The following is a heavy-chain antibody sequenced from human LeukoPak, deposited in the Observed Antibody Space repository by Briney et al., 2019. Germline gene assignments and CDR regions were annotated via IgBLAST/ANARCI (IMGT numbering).Heavy chain of an antibody. CDR1: GYTFTSYA. D-gene: IGHD6-13*01. CDR3: ARDLGIAAAGTPPNSLYGMDV. Sequence: GASVKVSCKASGYTFTSYAMHWVRQAPGQRLEWMGWINAGNGNTKYSQKFQGRVTITRDTSASTAYMELSSLRSEDTAVYYCARDLGIAAAGTPPNSLYGMDVWGQGTTVTVSS. J-gene: IGHJ6*02. CDR2: INAGNGNT. V-gene: IGHV1-3*01.